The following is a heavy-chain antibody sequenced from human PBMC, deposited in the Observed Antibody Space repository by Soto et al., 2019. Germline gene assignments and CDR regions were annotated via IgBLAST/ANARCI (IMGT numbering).Heavy chain of an antibody. CDR3: AKVSKYCSCGYCYSNYFFYY. D-gene: IGHD2-15*01. CDR1: GFTFTSNA. V-gene: IGHV3-23*01. Sequence: PGGSLRLSCAASGFTFTSNAMSWVRQAPGKGLEWVSAISGSGATTYYADSVKGRFTISRDNSKNTLYLQMHSLRAEDTAVYYCAKVSKYCSCGYCYSNYFFYYWGQGSLVTVSS. CDR2: ISGSGATT. J-gene: IGHJ4*02.